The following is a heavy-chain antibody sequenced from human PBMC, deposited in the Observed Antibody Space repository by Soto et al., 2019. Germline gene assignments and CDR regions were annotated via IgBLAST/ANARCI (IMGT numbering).Heavy chain of an antibody. CDR2: IIPMSSVV. CDR3: AKDHGTYGPNWIDS. CDR1: GGTFSDFG. J-gene: IGHJ5*01. Sequence: ASVKVSCKVSGGTFSDFGLSWVRLAPGRGLEWLGGIIPMSSVVNHGQTFQGRVTITADASTGTGYMELNSLRAEDTAVYYCAKDHGTYGPNWIDSWGQGTLVTVSS. V-gene: IGHV1-69*13. D-gene: IGHD3-10*01.